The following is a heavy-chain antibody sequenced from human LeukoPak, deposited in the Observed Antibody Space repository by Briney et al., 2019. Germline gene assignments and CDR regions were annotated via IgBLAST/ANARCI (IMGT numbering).Heavy chain of an antibody. Sequence: GGSLRLSCAASGFTFSSYAMSWVRQAPGKGLVWVSRINSDGSSTSYADSVKGRFTISRDNAKNTLYLQMNSLRAEDTAVYYCARAAPYDFWSGSSKLDPWGQGTLVTVSS. CDR2: INSDGSST. CDR1: GFTFSSYA. CDR3: ARAAPYDFWSGSSKLDP. D-gene: IGHD3-3*01. V-gene: IGHV3-74*01. J-gene: IGHJ5*02.